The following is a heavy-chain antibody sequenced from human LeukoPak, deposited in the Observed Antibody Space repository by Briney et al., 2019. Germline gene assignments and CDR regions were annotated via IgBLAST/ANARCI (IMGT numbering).Heavy chain of an antibody. CDR3: ARVNRWGSGSYYNFDY. CDR1: GGSFSIDY. CDR2: INDSGST. Sequence: SETLSLTCTVYGGSFSIDYWTWIRQPPGKGLEWIGEINDSGSTNYNPSLKSRVTISVDTSKNQFSLKLSSVTAADTAVYYCARVNRWGSGSYYNFDYWGQGTLVTVSS. J-gene: IGHJ4*02. D-gene: IGHD3-10*01. V-gene: IGHV4-34*01.